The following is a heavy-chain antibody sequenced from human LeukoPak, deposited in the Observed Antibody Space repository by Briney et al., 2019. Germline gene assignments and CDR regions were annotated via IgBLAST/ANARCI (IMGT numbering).Heavy chain of an antibody. V-gene: IGHV1-8*01. D-gene: IGHD2-2*02. J-gene: IGHJ6*02. Sequence: GASVKVSCKASGYTFTSYDINWVRQAPGQGLEWMGWMNPNSGNTGYAQKFQGRVTMTRNTSISTAYMELSSLRSEDTAVYYCARGLGDIVVVPAAIRGGGYYYGMDVWGQGTTVTVSS. CDR1: GYTFTSYD. CDR3: ARGLGDIVVVPAAIRGGGYYYGMDV. CDR2: MNPNSGNT.